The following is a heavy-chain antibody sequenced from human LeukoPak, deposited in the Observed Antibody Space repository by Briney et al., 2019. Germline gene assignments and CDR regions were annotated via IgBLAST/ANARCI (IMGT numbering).Heavy chain of an antibody. Sequence: PGGSLRLSCAASGFRFSVSWMTWIRQAQGRGLDWVANITPEGDATDHVDSVKGRFTISRDNARNSLFLQMNSLRVEDTAIYYCARDPANGAYDYWGQGTLVTVSS. J-gene: IGHJ4*02. V-gene: IGHV3-7*01. CDR1: GFRFSVSW. CDR3: ARDPANGAYDY. CDR2: ITPEGDAT.